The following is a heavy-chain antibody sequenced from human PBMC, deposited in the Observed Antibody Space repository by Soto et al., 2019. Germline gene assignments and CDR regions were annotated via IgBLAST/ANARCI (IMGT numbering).Heavy chain of an antibody. J-gene: IGHJ6*02. V-gene: IGHV1-18*01. Sequence: QVQLVQSGAEVKKPGASVKVSCKASGYTFTSYGISWVRQAPGQGLEWMGWISAYNGNTNYAQKLQGRVTMTTDTTTSTAYMERRSLRSDDTAVYYCARVPLVGELKDDYYYYGMDVWGQGTTVTVSS. D-gene: IGHD1-26*01. CDR3: ARVPLVGELKDDYYYYGMDV. CDR1: GYTFTSYG. CDR2: ISAYNGNT.